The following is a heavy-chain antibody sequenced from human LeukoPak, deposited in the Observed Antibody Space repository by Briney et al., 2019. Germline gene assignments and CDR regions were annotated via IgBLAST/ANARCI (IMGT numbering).Heavy chain of an antibody. Sequence: ASVKVSCKTSGYTFTDYYIHSVRQAPGQGLEWMGGINPNSGETNSAQKFQGRVTMTGDTSISTAYMELRRVTSDDTAVYYCARDRDYSNIERGFDYWGQGTLVTVSS. D-gene: IGHD4-11*01. V-gene: IGHV1-2*02. CDR1: GYTFTDYY. CDR2: INPNSGET. CDR3: ARDRDYSNIERGFDY. J-gene: IGHJ4*02.